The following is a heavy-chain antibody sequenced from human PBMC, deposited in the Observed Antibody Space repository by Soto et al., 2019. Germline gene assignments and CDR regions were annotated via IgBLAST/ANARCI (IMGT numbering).Heavy chain of an antibody. D-gene: IGHD6-19*01. J-gene: IGHJ4*02. V-gene: IGHV3-23*01. CDR3: AKDAARTDGWYYFDH. Sequence: GSLIPSCAASGFSFRTYSMVWVLQAPGKGLEWVSVMSNSGDLKYYADSVKGRFTISRDNSENMLYLQMSSLRAEDAAVYYCAKDAARTDGWYYFDHWGQGTLVTVSS. CDR1: GFSFRTYS. CDR2: MSNSGDLK.